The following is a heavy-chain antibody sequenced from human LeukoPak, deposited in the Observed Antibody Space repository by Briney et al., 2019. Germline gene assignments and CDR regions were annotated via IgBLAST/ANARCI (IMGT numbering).Heavy chain of an antibody. J-gene: IGHJ4*02. Sequence: GGSLRLSCAASGFTFSSYGMHWVRQAPGKGLEWVAVISYDGSNKYYADSVKGRFTISRDNSKNTLYLQMNSLRAEDMALYYCAKDSDSSGYSEGVLDYWGRGTLVTVSS. V-gene: IGHV3-30*18. CDR1: GFTFSSYG. D-gene: IGHD3-22*01. CDR3: AKDSDSSGYSEGVLDY. CDR2: ISYDGSNK.